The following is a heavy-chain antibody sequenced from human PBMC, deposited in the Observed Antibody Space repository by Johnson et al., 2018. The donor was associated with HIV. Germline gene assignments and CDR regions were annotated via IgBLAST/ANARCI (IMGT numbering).Heavy chain of an antibody. D-gene: IGHD1-20*01. Sequence: MLLVESGGGLVQPGGSLRISCAASGFTFSSYDMHWVRQATGKGLEWVSAIGTAGDTYYPGSVKGRFTISRENAKNSLYLQMNSLRAGDTAVYYCASSITGPHRGAFDIWGQGTMVTVSS. J-gene: IGHJ3*02. V-gene: IGHV3-13*01. CDR2: IGTAGDT. CDR3: ASSITGPHRGAFDI. CDR1: GFTFSSYD.